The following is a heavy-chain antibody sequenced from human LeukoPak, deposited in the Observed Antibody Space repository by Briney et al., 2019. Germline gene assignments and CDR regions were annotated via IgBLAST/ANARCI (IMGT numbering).Heavy chain of an antibody. CDR1: GFTFDNYA. V-gene: IGHV3-9*01. CDR3: AKGLRSNRAVAGTDY. J-gene: IGHJ4*02. Sequence: GGSLRLSCAASGFTFDNYAMHWVRQAPGKGLEWVSGISWNGGSTGYADSVKGRFTISRDNPKNSLYLQMNSLRAEDTALYYCAKGLRSNRAVAGTDYWGQGTLVTVSS. CDR2: ISWNGGST. D-gene: IGHD6-19*01.